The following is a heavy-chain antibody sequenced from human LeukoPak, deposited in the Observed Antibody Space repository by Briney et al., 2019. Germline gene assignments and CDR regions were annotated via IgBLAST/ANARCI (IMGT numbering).Heavy chain of an antibody. CDR3: AKDIDVGATVGGGFDY. CDR1: GFTFSSYA. J-gene: IGHJ4*02. V-gene: IGHV3-23*01. CDR2: ISASGGSR. Sequence: GRSLRLSCAASGFTFSSYAMSWVRQAPGKGLEWVSVISASGGSRYYADSVKGRFTFSRDNSKNTLYLQMNSLRAEDTAVYYCAKDIDVGATVGGGFDYWGQGTLVSVSS. D-gene: IGHD1-26*01.